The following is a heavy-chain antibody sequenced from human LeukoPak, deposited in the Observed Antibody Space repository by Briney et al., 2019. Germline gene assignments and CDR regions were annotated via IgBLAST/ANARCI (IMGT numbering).Heavy chain of an antibody. Sequence: SETLSLTCAVYGGSFSGYYWIWIRQPPGKGLEWIGEINHSGSTNYNPSLKSRVTISVDTSKNQFSLKLSSVTAADTAVYYCARRFARPQYCSSTSCYRGFDYWGQGTLVTVSS. V-gene: IGHV4-34*01. CDR3: ARRFARPQYCSSTSCYRGFDY. J-gene: IGHJ4*02. CDR2: INHSGST. D-gene: IGHD2-2*02. CDR1: GGSFSGYY.